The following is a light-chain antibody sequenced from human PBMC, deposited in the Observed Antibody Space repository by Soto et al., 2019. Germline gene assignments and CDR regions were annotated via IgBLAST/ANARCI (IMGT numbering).Light chain of an antibody. J-gene: IGKJ1*01. V-gene: IGKV3-20*01. Sequence: EIVLTQSPGTLSLSPGERATLSCRASQSVTSNYLAWYQQKPGQAPRLLIYGASSRATGIPDRFSGSGSGTDFTLTSKNMEPEEFAMNDCQLYGRSQRTVGQGTKLQIK. CDR2: GAS. CDR3: QLYGRSQRT. CDR1: QSVTSNY.